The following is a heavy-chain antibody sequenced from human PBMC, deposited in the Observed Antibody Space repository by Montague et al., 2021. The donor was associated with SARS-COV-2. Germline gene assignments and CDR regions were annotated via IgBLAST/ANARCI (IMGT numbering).Heavy chain of an antibody. V-gene: IGHV4-39*01. CDR1: GGSITTDIFY. CDR3: ARHVDPYGGHCRNWYFDL. CDR2: ISYSWST. Sequence: SETLSLTCTVSGGSITTDIFYWGWVRQPPGKGLEWIGSISYSWSTYYNPSLKSRVTLSVDTSKNQFSLGLISLTATDTAMYYCARHVDPYGGHCRNWYFDLWGRGTLVTVSS. J-gene: IGHJ2*01. D-gene: IGHD4-23*01.